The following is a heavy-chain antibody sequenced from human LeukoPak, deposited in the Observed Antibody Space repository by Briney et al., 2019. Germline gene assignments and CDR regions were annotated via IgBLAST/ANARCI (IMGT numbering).Heavy chain of an antibody. CDR2: INPNSGGT. J-gene: IGHJ5*02. Sequence: ASVKVSCKASGYTFTGYYMHWVRQAPGQGLEWMGWINPNSGGTNYAQKFQDRVTMTRDTSISTAYMELSRLRSDDTAVYYCARETMYYDFWSGYLDPWGQGTLVTVSS. V-gene: IGHV1-2*02. D-gene: IGHD3-3*01. CDR3: ARETMYYDFWSGYLDP. CDR1: GYTFTGYY.